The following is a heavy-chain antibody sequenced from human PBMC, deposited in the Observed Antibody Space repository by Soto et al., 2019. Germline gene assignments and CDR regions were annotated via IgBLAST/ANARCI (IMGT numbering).Heavy chain of an antibody. Sequence: QVQLVQSGAEVKKPGASVKVSCKASGYTFTSYGISWVRQAPGQGLERMGWISAYNGNTNYEQKLQGRVTMTTDTPTSTAYMELRSLTSDDTAVYYWARGTTVETGTYWGQGTLVTVSS. CDR2: ISAYNGNT. V-gene: IGHV1-18*01. CDR1: GYTFTSYG. D-gene: IGHD4-17*01. J-gene: IGHJ4*02. CDR3: ARGTTVETGTY.